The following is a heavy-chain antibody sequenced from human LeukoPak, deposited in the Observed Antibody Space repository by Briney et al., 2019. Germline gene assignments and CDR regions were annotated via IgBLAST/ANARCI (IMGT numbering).Heavy chain of an antibody. CDR3: ARRGAVRGVYYYYYYMDV. J-gene: IGHJ6*03. V-gene: IGHV1-8*03. CDR1: GYTFTSYD. CDR2: MNPNSGNT. Sequence: GASVKVSCKASGYTFTSYDINWVRQATGQGLEWMGWMNPNSGNTGYAQKFQGRVTITRNTSISTAYMELSSLRSEDTAVYYCARRGAVRGVYYYYYYMDVWGKGTTVTVSS. D-gene: IGHD3-10*01.